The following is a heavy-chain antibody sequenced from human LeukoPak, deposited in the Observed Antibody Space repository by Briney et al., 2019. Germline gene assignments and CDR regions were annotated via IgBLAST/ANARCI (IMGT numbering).Heavy chain of an antibody. V-gene: IGHV1-69*13. CDR2: IIPIFGTA. J-gene: IGHJ5*02. CDR3: ARVAESRGQQLYGNWFDP. Sequence: SVTVSCAASGGTFSSYAISWLRQAPGQGLEWMGGIIPIFGTANYAQKFQGRVTITADESTSTAYMELSSLRSEDTAVYYCARVAESRGQQLYGNWFDPWGQGTLVTVSS. D-gene: IGHD6-13*01. CDR1: GGTFSSYA.